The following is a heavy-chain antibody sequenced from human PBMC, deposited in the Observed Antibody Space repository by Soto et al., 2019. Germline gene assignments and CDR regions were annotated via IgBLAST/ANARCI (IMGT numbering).Heavy chain of an antibody. V-gene: IGHV4-34*01. Sequence: SETLSLTCAVYGGSFSGYSWTWLRQPPGTGLEWIGEINHSGSTNYNPSLKSRVTISVDTSKNQFSLKLTSVTAADTAVYYCARDLGRRLQEIHNWEYGMDVWGQGTTVTVSS. CDR2: INHSGST. CDR3: ARDLGRRLQEIHNWEYGMDV. J-gene: IGHJ6*02. CDR1: GGSFSGYS. D-gene: IGHD1-1*01.